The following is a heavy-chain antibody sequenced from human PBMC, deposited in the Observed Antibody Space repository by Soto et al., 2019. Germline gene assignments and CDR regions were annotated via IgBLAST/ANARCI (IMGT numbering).Heavy chain of an antibody. CDR2: INPSGGPT. CDR3: ARDPDYGDMDV. CDR1: GYTFINYF. J-gene: IGHJ6*03. V-gene: IGHV1-46*01. Sequence: GASVKVSCKASGYTFINYFIHWVRQAPGQGLEWMGIINPSGGPTRYAQKFQGRVTMTRNTSTSTAYMELSSLRSEDTAVYYCARDPDYGDMDVWGKGTTVTVSS. D-gene: IGHD4-17*01.